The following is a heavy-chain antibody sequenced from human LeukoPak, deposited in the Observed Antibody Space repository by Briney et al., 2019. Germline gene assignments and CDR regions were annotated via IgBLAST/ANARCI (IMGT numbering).Heavy chain of an antibody. CDR3: ARVVRSSWYPSGFDP. CDR1: GGSFSGYY. Sequence: SETLSLTCAVYGGSFSGYYWSWIRQPPGKGLEWIGEINHSGSTNYNPSLKSRVTISVGTSKNQFSLKLSSVTAADTAVYYCARVVRSSWYPSGFDPWGQGTLSPSPQ. D-gene: IGHD6-13*01. J-gene: IGHJ5*02. V-gene: IGHV4-34*01. CDR2: INHSGST.